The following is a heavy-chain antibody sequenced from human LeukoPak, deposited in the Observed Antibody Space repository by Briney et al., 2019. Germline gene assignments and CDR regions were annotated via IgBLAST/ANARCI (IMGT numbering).Heavy chain of an antibody. D-gene: IGHD3-22*01. CDR3: ARDDYYDSSGSPADAFDI. J-gene: IGHJ3*02. V-gene: IGHV4-4*07. CDR2: IYTSGST. CDR1: GGSISSYY. Sequence: SETLSLTCTVSGGSISSYYWSWIRQPAGKGLEWIGRIYTSGSTNYNPSLKSRVTMSVDTSKNQFSLKLSSVTAADTAVYYCARDDYYDSSGSPADAFDIWGQGTMVTVSS.